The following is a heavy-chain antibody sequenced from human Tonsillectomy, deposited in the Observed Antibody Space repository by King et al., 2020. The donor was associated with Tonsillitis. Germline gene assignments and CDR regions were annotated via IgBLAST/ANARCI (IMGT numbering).Heavy chain of an antibody. V-gene: IGHV4-31*03. D-gene: IGHD6-19*01. CDR2: IYYSGST. CDR1: GGSISSGGYY. CDR3: XRGNSSGWYATPDDAFDI. J-gene: IGHJ3*02. Sequence: VQLQESGPGLVKPSQTLSLTCTVSGGSISSGGYYWSWIRQHPGKGLEWIGYIYYSGSTYYNPSLKSRVTISVDTSKNQFSLKLSSVTAADTAVYYCXRGNSSGWYATPDDAFDIWGQGTMVTVSS.